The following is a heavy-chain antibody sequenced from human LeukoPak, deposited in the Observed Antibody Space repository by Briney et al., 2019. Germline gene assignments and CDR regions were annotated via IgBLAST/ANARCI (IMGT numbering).Heavy chain of an antibody. CDR1: GFTVSTNY. CDR3: ATDRNYGHMAY. Sequence: GGSLRLSCAASGFTVSTNYMSWVRQAPGKGLEWVSILYIAGTTYYADSVKGRFTISRDNSKNTLYLQMNSLRAEDTAVYYCATDRNYGHMAYWGQGTLVIVSS. D-gene: IGHD4-17*01. J-gene: IGHJ4*02. CDR2: LYIAGTT. V-gene: IGHV3-66*01.